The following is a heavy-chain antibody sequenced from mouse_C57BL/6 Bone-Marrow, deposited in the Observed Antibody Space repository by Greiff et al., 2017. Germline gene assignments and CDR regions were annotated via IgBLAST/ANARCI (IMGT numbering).Heavy chain of an antibody. J-gene: IGHJ3*01. V-gene: IGHV2-9-1*01. CDR3: ARNTEWFAY. CDR1: GFSLTTYA. D-gene: IGHD1-1*01. CDR2: IWTGGGT. Sequence: VHLVESGPGLLAPSQSRSTPSPVPGFSLTTYAITWVPRPPGKGLEWLGVIWTGGGTNYNSALKSRLSISKDNSKSQVFLKMNSLQTDDTARYYCARNTEWFAYWGQGTLVTVSA.